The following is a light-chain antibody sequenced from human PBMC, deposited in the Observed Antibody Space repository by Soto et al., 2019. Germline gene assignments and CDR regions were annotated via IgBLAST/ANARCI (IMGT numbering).Light chain of an antibody. Sequence: EIVLTQSPGTLSLSPGERATLSCRASQSVSSSYLVWYQQKPGQAPRLLIDAASSRATGIPDRFSGSGSGTDFTLTISRLEPEDFAVYYCQQYYSTPWTFGQGTKVEIK. J-gene: IGKJ1*01. CDR2: AAS. CDR1: QSVSSSY. CDR3: QQYYSTPWT. V-gene: IGKV3-20*01.